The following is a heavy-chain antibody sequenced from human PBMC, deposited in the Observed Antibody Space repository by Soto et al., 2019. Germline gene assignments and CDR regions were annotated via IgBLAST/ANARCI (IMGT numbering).Heavy chain of an antibody. CDR1: GGTFSSYT. CDR2: IIPILGIA. D-gene: IGHD3-22*01. J-gene: IGHJ5*02. CDR3: ARDGKYDSSGKYWFAP. V-gene: IGHV1-69*08. Sequence: QVQLVQSGAEVKKPGSSVKVSCKASGGTFSSYTISWVRQAPGQGLEWMGRIIPILGIANYAQKFQGRVTITADKSTSTAYMELSSLRSEDTAVYYCARDGKYDSSGKYWFAPWGQGTMVTVSS.